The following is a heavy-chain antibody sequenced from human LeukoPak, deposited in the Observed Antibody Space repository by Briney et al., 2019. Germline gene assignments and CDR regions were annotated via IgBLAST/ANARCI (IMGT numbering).Heavy chain of an antibody. J-gene: IGHJ4*02. CDR1: GGSISSGGYY. CDR2: IYHSGST. D-gene: IGHD5-18*01. Sequence: SETLSLTCTVSGGSISSGGYYWSWIRQPPGKGLEWIGYIYHSGSTYYNPSLKSRVTISVDRSKNQFSLKLSSVTAADTAVYYCATSSVDTAMVDYWGQGTLVTVSS. V-gene: IGHV4-30-2*01. CDR3: ATSSVDTAMVDY.